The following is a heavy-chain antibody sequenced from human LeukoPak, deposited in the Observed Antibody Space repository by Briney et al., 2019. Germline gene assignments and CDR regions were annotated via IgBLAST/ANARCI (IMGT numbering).Heavy chain of an antibody. CDR1: GFTFSSYW. Sequence: GGSLRLSCAASGFTFSSYWMSWVRQAPGKGLEWVANIKQDGSEKYYVGSVKGRFTISRDNAKNSLYLQMNSLRAEDTAVYYCARVNYVWGSYRYSLAFDIWGQGTMVTVSS. CDR2: IKQDGSEK. J-gene: IGHJ3*02. V-gene: IGHV3-7*01. D-gene: IGHD3-16*02. CDR3: ARVNYVWGSYRYSLAFDI.